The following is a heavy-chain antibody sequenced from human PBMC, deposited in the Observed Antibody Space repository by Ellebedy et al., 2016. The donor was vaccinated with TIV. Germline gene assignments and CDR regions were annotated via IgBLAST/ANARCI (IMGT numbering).Heavy chain of an antibody. V-gene: IGHV1-18*01. CDR1: GYILTTYG. CDR2: SRFYKGNT. Sequence: AASVKVSCKASGYILTTYGVSWVRQAPGQGREGRGGSRFYKGNTDFAQKFQGRVTMTTDSSTSTVYMELRSLRSDDTAVYYCARGVGMCVAIDYWGQGTLVTVSS. D-gene: IGHD7-27*01. J-gene: IGHJ4*02. CDR3: ARGVGMCVAIDY.